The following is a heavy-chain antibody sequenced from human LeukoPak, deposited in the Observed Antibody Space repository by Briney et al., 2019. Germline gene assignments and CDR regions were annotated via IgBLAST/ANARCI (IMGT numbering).Heavy chain of an antibody. CDR2: IYYSGST. J-gene: IGHJ3*01. CDR3: ARGGPWERGDV. V-gene: IGHV4-59*01. D-gene: IGHD1-26*01. Sequence: SETLSLTCTVSGGSISDSYWSWIRQPPGKELEWIGHIYYSGSTNYNPSLKSRVTISIDTSKNQFYMKLSSVTAADTALYYCARGGPWERGDVWGQGTMVTVSS. CDR1: GGSISDSY.